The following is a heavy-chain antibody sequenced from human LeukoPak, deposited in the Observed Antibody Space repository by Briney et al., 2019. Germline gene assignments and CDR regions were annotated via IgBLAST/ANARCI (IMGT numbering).Heavy chain of an antibody. CDR3: ASISYSGYAVY. CDR2: INPSGGST. V-gene: IGHV1-46*01. J-gene: IGHJ4*02. Sequence: ASVKVSCTASGYTFTSYYMHWVRHAPGHGLVRMGIINPSGGSTSYAQKFQGRGTMTRATSTSTVYMEQSSLRSEDTAVYYCASISYSGYAVYWGQGTLVSVSS. CDR1: GYTFTSYY. D-gene: IGHD6-25*01.